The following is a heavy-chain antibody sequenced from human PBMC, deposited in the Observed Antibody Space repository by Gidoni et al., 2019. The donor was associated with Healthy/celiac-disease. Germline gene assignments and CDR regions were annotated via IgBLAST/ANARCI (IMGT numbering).Heavy chain of an antibody. CDR2: IAYDGSNK. D-gene: IGHD1-26*01. CDR1: GFTFSSSA. V-gene: IGHV3-30-3*01. Sequence: QVQLVASGGGVVQPGGSLRLSCAASGFTFSSSAMHWVRQAPGEGLEGVAVIAYDGSNKYYADSVKGRFTISRDNSKNTLYLQMNSLRAEDTAVYYCARDESLWELPDLFDYWGQGTLVTVSS. CDR3: ARDESLWELPDLFDY. J-gene: IGHJ4*02.